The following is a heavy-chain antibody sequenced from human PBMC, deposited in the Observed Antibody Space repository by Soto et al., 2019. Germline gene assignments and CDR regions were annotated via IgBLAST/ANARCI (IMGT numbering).Heavy chain of an antibody. D-gene: IGHD1-7*01. Sequence: LSFTCAVYGGSFSGYYWSWIRQPPGNGLEWNGKINHSGSTYYNPSPKSRVTISVDTSKNQFSLKLSSVTATDTAVYYCARDRWNWNFQGYYYYGMDVWGQGTKVTVSS. CDR3: ARDRWNWNFQGYYYYGMDV. V-gene: IGHV4-34*01. CDR2: INHSGST. J-gene: IGHJ6*02. CDR1: GGSFSGYY.